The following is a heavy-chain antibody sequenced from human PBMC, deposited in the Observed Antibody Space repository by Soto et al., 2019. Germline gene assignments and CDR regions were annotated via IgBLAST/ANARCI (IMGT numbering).Heavy chain of an antibody. CDR2: IKSKTDGGTT. J-gene: IGHJ3*02. CDR1: GFTFSNAW. D-gene: IGHD3-9*01. CDR3: TTAFHQLWEGGRYFDWSSTNDAFDI. V-gene: IGHV3-15*01. Sequence: GGSLRLSCAASGFTFSNAWMSWVRQAPGKGRGWVGRIKSKTDGGTTDYAAPVKGRFTISRDDSKNTLYLQMNSLKTEDTAVYYCTTAFHQLWEGGRYFDWSSTNDAFDIWGQGTMVTVSS.